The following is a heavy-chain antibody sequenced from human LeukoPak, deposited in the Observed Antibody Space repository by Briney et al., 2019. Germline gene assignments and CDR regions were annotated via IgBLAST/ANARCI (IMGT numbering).Heavy chain of an antibody. CDR2: ISHSGGT. Sequence: SQTLSLTCAVSGGSISSGGYSWSWIRQPPGKGLEWIGYISHSGGTCYNPSLKSRVTISVDRSKNQFSLKLTSVTAADTAVYYCARYSSTWPYWYFDLWGRGTLVTVSS. D-gene: IGHD6-13*01. J-gene: IGHJ2*01. CDR1: GGSISSGGYS. V-gene: IGHV4-30-2*01. CDR3: ARYSSTWPYWYFDL.